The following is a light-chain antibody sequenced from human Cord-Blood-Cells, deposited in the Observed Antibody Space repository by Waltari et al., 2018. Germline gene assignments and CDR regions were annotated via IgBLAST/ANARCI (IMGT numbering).Light chain of an antibody. CDR1: SSDVGGSNY. V-gene: IGLV2-11*01. J-gene: IGLJ2*01. CDR3: CSYAGSYPVV. Sequence: QSALTQPRSVSGSPGQSVTISCTGTSSDVGGSNYVSWYQQHPGKAPKLMIYDVSKWPSGVPDRFSGSKSGNTASLTISGLQAEDEADYYCCSYAGSYPVVFGGGTKLTVL. CDR2: DVS.